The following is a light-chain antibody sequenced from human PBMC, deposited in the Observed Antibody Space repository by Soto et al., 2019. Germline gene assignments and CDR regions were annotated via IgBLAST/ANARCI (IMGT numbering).Light chain of an antibody. Sequence: EIVMTQSSATLSVSRGEKATLSCRANQAISSNLAWYQQKPGQAPRLLIYGASTRATGVPDRFSGSGSGTEFTLTISSLQSEDVALYYCQQYHYWPRLFGPGTKVDIK. J-gene: IGKJ1*01. CDR1: QAISSN. V-gene: IGKV3-15*01. CDR3: QQYHYWPRL. CDR2: GAS.